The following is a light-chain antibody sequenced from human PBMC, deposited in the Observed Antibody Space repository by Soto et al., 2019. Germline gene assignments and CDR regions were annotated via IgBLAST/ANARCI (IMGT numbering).Light chain of an antibody. Sequence: EIVMTQSPATLPVSPGEGATLSCRASQNVKSNLVWYQQKPGQAPKLLIYGASTRATGIPARFSGSGSGTEFTLTISSLQSEDFAVYYCQQHNNWPLTFGGGTKVEIK. V-gene: IGKV3-15*01. J-gene: IGKJ4*01. CDR3: QQHNNWPLT. CDR1: QNVKSN. CDR2: GAS.